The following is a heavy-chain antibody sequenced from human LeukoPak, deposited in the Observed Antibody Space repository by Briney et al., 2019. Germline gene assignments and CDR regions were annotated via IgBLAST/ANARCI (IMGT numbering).Heavy chain of an antibody. Sequence: GGSLRVSCAASGFTFSSYAMSWVRQAPGKGLEWVSAISGIGGSTYCADTVKGGFTISRDNSKNTLYLQMNSLRAEDTAVYYCAKDIQLAGAPEYYDYWGQGTLVTVSS. J-gene: IGHJ4*02. CDR1: GFTFSSYA. V-gene: IGHV3-23*01. CDR2: ISGIGGST. CDR3: AKDIQLAGAPEYYDY. D-gene: IGHD6-19*01.